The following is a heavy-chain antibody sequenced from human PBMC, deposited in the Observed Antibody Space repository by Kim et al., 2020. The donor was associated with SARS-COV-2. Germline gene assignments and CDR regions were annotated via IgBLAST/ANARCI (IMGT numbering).Heavy chain of an antibody. CDR2: ISGSGGST. V-gene: IGHV3-23*01. J-gene: IGHJ4*02. CDR3: AILDRDFSSGYYFDY. Sequence: GGSLRLSCAASGFTFSSYAMSWVRQAPGKGLEWVSAISGSGGSTYYADSVKGRFTISRDNSKNTLYLQMNSLRAEDTAVYYCAILDRDFSSGYYFDYWGQGTLVTVSS. D-gene: IGHD6-19*01. CDR1: GFTFSSYA.